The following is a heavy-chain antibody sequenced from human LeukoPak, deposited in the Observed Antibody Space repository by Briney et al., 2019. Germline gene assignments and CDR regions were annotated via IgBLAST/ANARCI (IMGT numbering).Heavy chain of an antibody. V-gene: IGHV1-2*02. CDR2: INPNSGGT. Sequence: ASVKVSCKASGYTFTGYYMHWVRQAPGQGLEWMGWINPNSGGTNYAQKFQGRVTMTRDTSISTAYMELSRLRSDDTAVYYCAREYSSSSTFDYWGRGTLVTVSS. D-gene: IGHD6-6*01. CDR3: AREYSSSSTFDY. CDR1: GYTFTGYY. J-gene: IGHJ4*02.